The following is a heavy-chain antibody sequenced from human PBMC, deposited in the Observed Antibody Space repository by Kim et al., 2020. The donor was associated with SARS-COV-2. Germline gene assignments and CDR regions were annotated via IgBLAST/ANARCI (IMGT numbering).Heavy chain of an antibody. CDR2: ISYEGSKK. J-gene: IGHJ3*02. CDR3: AKANVFLWFGKIQGDAFDT. CDR1: GFTFNNFG. D-gene: IGHD3-10*01. V-gene: IGHV3-30*18. Sequence: GGSLRLSCAASGFTFNNFGMHWVRQAPGKGLEWVAVISYEGSKKHYEDSVNGRFTISRDSFKNTMSLYLSGLTTEDTAFYYCAKANVFLWFGKIQGDAFDTCGQGALVTVSS.